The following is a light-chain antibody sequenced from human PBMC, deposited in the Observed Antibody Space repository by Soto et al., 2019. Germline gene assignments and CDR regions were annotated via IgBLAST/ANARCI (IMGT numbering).Light chain of an antibody. CDR2: GAS. Sequence: EIVLTQSPGTLSLSPGERATLSCRASQSGSSSYLAWYQQKPGQAPRLLIYGASSRATGIPDRFSGSGSGTDFTLTISRLEPEDFAVYYCHQYGRSPTFGQGTKVEIK. CDR3: HQYGRSPT. V-gene: IGKV3-20*01. J-gene: IGKJ1*01. CDR1: QSGSSSY.